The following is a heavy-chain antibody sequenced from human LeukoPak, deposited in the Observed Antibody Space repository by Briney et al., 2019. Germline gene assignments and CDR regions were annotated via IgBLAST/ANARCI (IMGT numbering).Heavy chain of an antibody. CDR3: ARDNDFDY. Sequence: ASVKVSCKASGYNFTGYYLHWVRQAPGQGLEWMGIINPSGGNTSYAQKFQGRVTMTRDMSTSTVYMELSSLRSEDTAVYYCARDNDFDYWGQGTLVTVSS. J-gene: IGHJ4*02. D-gene: IGHD2-8*01. CDR1: GYNFTGYY. V-gene: IGHV1-46*01. CDR2: INPSGGNT.